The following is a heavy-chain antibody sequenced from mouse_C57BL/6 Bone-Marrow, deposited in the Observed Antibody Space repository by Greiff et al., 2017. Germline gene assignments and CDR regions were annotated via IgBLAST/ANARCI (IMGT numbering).Heavy chain of an antibody. CDR3: ARNDYGGRRDY. CDR2: IYPGDGDT. J-gene: IGHJ2*01. CDR1: GYAFSSSW. Sequence: VQLQQSGPELVKPGASVKISCKASGYAFSSSWMNWVKQRPGKGLEWIGRIYPGDGDTNYNGKFKGKATLTADKSSSTAYMQLRSLTSEDSAVYFGARNDYGGRRDYWGQGTTLTVSS. V-gene: IGHV1-82*01. D-gene: IGHD1-1*01.